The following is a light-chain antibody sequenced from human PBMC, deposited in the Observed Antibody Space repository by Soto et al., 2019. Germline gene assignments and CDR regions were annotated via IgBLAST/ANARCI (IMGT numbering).Light chain of an antibody. CDR3: GAWDDTGSGRWV. Sequence: QSGLTQPPSASATPGQTITISCTGTRSNIGNNIVTWYQQLPGAAHKVVVYRTKQRPSGVPDRFSGSKSGTSASLAITGLQPEDEADYYCGAWDDTGSGRWVFGGGTKVTV. V-gene: IGLV1-44*01. J-gene: IGLJ3*02. CDR1: RSNIGNNI. CDR2: RTK.